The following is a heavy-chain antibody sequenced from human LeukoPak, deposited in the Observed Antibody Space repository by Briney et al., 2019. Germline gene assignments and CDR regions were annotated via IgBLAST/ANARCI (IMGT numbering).Heavy chain of an antibody. CDR2: ISGSGGTT. Sequence: WGSLRLSCAASGFTFSTYAMTWVRQAPGKGLKWVSAISGSGGTTYYADSVKGRFTISRDNFKNTLYLQMNSLRAEDTAVYYCAKEGGGYNFDYWGQGALVTVSS. J-gene: IGHJ4*02. D-gene: IGHD5-18*01. CDR1: GFTFSTYA. CDR3: AKEGGGYNFDY. V-gene: IGHV3-23*01.